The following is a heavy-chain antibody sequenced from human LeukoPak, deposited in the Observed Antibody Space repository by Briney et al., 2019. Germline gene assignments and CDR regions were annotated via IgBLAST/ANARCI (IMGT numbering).Heavy chain of an antibody. D-gene: IGHD5-18*01. V-gene: IGHV4-31*03. CDR1: GGSISSGGYY. CDR3: ARTELLDTAMIDY. J-gene: IGHJ4*02. Sequence: SQTLSLTCTFSGGSISSGGYYWSWIRQHPGKGLGWIRYIYYSGSTYYNPSLKSRVNISVDTSKNQFSLKLSSVTAADTAVYYCARTELLDTAMIDYWGQGTLVTVSS. CDR2: IYYSGST.